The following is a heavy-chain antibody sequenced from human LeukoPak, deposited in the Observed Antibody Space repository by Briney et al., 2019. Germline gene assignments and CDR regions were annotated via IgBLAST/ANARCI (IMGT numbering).Heavy chain of an antibody. Sequence: QPGGSLRLSCAASGFTFSSYGMHWVRQAPGKGLEWVAVISYDGSNKYYADSVKGRFTISRDNSKNTLYLQMNSLRAEDTAVYYCARRGWGGSGFDYWGQGTLVTVSS. V-gene: IGHV3-30*03. CDR1: GFTFSSYG. CDR2: ISYDGSNK. D-gene: IGHD3-16*01. CDR3: ARRGWGGSGFDY. J-gene: IGHJ4*02.